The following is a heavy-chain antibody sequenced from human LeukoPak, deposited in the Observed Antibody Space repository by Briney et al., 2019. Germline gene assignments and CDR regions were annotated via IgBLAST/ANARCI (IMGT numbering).Heavy chain of an antibody. V-gene: IGHV3-7*01. Sequence: PGGSLRLSCAASGFTFSDYYMSWVRQAPGKGLEWVANIKGDGGEKYYVDSVKGRFTISRDNAKNSLYLQMNSLRAEDTAVYYCARDRRYGYYFDYWGQGILVTVSS. D-gene: IGHD5-18*01. CDR2: IKGDGGEK. J-gene: IGHJ4*02. CDR1: GFTFSDYY. CDR3: ARDRRYGYYFDY.